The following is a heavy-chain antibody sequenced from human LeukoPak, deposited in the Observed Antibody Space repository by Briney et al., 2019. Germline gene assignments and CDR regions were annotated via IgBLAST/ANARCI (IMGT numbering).Heavy chain of an antibody. CDR2: FSRNGVTT. CDR3: ARQGMYDSLSGGAFDI. Sequence: PGGSLRLSCGAFGFKFRAFTMHWVRQAPGKGLEWVSLFSRNGVTTYYAESVRGRFTISRDNSKNSVYLQMDSLKASDTAMYYCARQGMYDSLSGGAFDIWGQGTMVTVSS. CDR1: GFKFRAFT. J-gene: IGHJ3*02. D-gene: IGHD1-26*01. V-gene: IGHV3-43*01.